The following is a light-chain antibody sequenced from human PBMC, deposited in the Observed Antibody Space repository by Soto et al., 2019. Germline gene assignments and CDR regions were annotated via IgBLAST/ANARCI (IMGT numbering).Light chain of an antibody. Sequence: QSVLTQPRSVSGSPGQSVTISCTGTSSDIGTYKYVSWYQQHPDKAPKLMIFDVSERPSGVPDRFSGSKYGNTASLTISGLQAEDEADYYCCSYAGTDTPYVFGSGTKLTVL. CDR1: SSDIGTYKY. CDR3: CSYAGTDTPYV. J-gene: IGLJ1*01. CDR2: DVS. V-gene: IGLV2-11*01.